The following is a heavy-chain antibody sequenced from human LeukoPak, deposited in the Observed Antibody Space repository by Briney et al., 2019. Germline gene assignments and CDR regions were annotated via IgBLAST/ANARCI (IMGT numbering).Heavy chain of an antibody. CDR3: AKSGSIWYYFDY. Sequence: GGSLRLSCVASGFTFSSYGMSWVRQAPGKGLEWVSAITNSGGSTEYADSVKGRFTISRDNSENTLYLQMNSLRAEDTAVYYCAKSGSIWYYFDYWGQGTLVTVAS. J-gene: IGHJ4*02. D-gene: IGHD6-13*01. CDR1: GFTFSSYG. V-gene: IGHV3-23*01. CDR2: ITNSGGST.